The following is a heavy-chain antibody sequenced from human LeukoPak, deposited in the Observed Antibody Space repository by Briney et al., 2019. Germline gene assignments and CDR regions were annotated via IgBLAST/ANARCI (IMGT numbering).Heavy chain of an antibody. J-gene: IGHJ3*02. CDR2: ISSSSSYI. Sequence: PAGCMTLSCAASGFTFSSYSMNWVRQAQGKGLEWVSSISSSSSYIYYADSVKGRFTISRDNAKNSLYLQMNSLRAEDTAVYYCARDLTMVIDAFDIWGQGTMVTVSS. CDR3: ARDLTMVIDAFDI. V-gene: IGHV3-21*01. D-gene: IGHD4/OR15-4a*01. CDR1: GFTFSSYS.